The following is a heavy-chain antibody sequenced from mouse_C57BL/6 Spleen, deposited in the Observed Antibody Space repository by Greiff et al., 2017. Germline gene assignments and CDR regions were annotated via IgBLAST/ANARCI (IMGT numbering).Heavy chain of an antibody. CDR2: IRNKANNHAT. CDR3: TSYGNYPIYAMDY. D-gene: IGHD2-1*01. V-gene: IGHV6-6*01. J-gene: IGHJ4*01. CDR1: GFTFSDAW. Sequence: EVKLVESGGGLVQPGGSMKLSCAASGFTFSDAWMDWVRQSPEKGLEWVAEIRNKANNHATYYAESVKGRFTISRDDSKSSVYLPMNSLRAEDTCIYYGTSYGNYPIYAMDYWGQGTSVTVSS.